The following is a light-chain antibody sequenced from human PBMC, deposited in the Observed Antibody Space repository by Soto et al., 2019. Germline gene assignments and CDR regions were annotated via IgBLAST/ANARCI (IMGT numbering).Light chain of an antibody. J-gene: IGKJ3*01. CDR2: RAS. Sequence: DIQMTQSPSTLSASVGDRVTITCRASQSINSWLAWYQQKPGKAPRLLIYRASSLEGGVPSRFSGSGSGAAFTLTISSTQPDELATSYCQHYDSYSGTFGPGTKVDIK. V-gene: IGKV1-5*03. CDR3: QHYDSYSGT. CDR1: QSINSW.